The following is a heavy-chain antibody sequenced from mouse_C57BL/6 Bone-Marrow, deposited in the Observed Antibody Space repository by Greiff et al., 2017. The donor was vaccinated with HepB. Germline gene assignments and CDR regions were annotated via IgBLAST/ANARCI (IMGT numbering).Heavy chain of an antibody. V-gene: IGHV5-12*01. CDR2: ISNGGGST. CDR1: GFTFSDYY. Sequence: EVMLVESGGGLVQPGGSLKLSCAASGFTFSDYYMYWVRQTPEKRLEWVAYISNGGGSTYYPDTVKGRFTISRDNAKNTLYLQMSRLKSEDTSMYYWARHRGYYGPHYYAMDYWGQGTSVTVSS. D-gene: IGHD1-1*02. CDR3: ARHRGYYGPHYYAMDY. J-gene: IGHJ4*01.